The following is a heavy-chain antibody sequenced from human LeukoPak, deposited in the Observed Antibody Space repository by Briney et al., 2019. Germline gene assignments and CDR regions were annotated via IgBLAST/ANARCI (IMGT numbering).Heavy chain of an antibody. CDR2: IYSGGST. V-gene: IGHV3-53*01. CDR1: GFTVSSNY. CDR3: ARDNSRGGYIFDY. J-gene: IGHJ4*02. Sequence: PGGSLRLSCAAFGFTVSSNYMSWVRQAPGKGLEWVSLIYSGGSTYYADSVKGRFTISRDNSKNTLYLQMNSLRAEDTAVYYCARDNSRGGYIFDYWGQGTLVTVSS. D-gene: IGHD2-2*02.